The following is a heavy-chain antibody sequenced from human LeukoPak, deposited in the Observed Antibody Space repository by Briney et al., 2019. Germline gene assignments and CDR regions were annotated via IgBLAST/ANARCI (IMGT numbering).Heavy chain of an antibody. D-gene: IGHD3-10*01. V-gene: IGHV1-24*01. CDR1: GYTLTELS. CDR2: FDPEDGET. CDR3: ARDMPGGLYYYGSGSYDAFDI. Sequence: ASVKVSCKVSGYTLTELSMRWVRQAPGKGLEWMGGFDPEDGETIYAQKFQGRVTMTEDTSTDTAYMELSSLRSEDTAVYYCARDMPGGLYYYGSGSYDAFDIWGQGTMVTVSS. J-gene: IGHJ3*02.